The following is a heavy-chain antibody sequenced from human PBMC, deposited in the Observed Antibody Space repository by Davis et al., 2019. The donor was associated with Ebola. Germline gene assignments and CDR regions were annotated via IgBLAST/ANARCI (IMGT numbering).Heavy chain of an antibody. J-gene: IGHJ4*02. V-gene: IGHV3-23*01. Sequence: GGSLRLSCAASGFTFNSNAMAWVRQAPGKGLEWVSSISGSGGNTYYAGSVKGRFTISRDNSKNTLYLQMNSLRAEDMAVYYCAKFSRAGESDWGQGTLVTVSS. CDR3: AKFSRAGESD. CDR1: GFTFNSNA. D-gene: IGHD6-13*01. CDR2: ISGSGGNT.